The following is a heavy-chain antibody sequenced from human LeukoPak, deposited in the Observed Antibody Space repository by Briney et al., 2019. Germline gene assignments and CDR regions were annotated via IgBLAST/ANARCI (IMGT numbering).Heavy chain of an antibody. J-gene: IGHJ4*02. V-gene: IGHV3-53*01. Sequence: GGSLRLSCAASGFAVNDNYMGWVRQAPGKGLDWVSLIYSGGDTYYADAVKGRFTISRDNSKNTDYLQMNSLRPDDTAVYYCAKVFCSSTSCYFDYWGQGTLVTVSS. CDR1: GFAVNDNY. CDR2: IYSGGDT. CDR3: AKVFCSSTSCYFDY. D-gene: IGHD2-2*01.